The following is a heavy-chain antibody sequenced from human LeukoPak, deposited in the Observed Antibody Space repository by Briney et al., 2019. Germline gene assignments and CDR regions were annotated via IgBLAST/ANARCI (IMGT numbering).Heavy chain of an antibody. Sequence: ASVKVSCKASGYTFTSYGITWVRQAPGQGLEWMGWISTYNGNTNDAQKFLDRVILTRDISSTTAYLELRSLRPDDTAVYFCVRGAPYCDKSACSSPGHHWGQGTLVTVSS. CDR2: ISTYNGNT. CDR3: VRGAPYCDKSACSSPGHH. V-gene: IGHV1-18*01. CDR1: GYTFTSYG. J-gene: IGHJ4*02. D-gene: IGHD2-21*01.